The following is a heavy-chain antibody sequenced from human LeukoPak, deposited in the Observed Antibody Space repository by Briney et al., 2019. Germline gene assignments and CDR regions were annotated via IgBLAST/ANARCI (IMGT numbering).Heavy chain of an antibody. D-gene: IGHD3-3*01. CDR3: ARLNYDFWSDYYGAIDY. V-gene: IGHV1-2*02. CDR2: INPNSGGS. Sequence: ASAKVSCKASGYTFTGYYMHWVRQAPGQGLEWMGWINPNSGGSNYAQKFQGRVTMTRDTSISTAYMELSRLRSDDTAVYYCARLNYDFWSDYYGAIDYWGQGTLVTVSS. J-gene: IGHJ4*02. CDR1: GYTFTGYY.